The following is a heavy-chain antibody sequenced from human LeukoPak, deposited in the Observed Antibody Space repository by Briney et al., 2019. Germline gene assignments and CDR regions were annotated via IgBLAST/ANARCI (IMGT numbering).Heavy chain of an antibody. CDR3: ARVDDPAGAFDI. J-gene: IGHJ3*02. CDR2: IYYSGST. Sequence: SETLSLTCTVSGGSISSSSYYWGWIRQPPGKGLEWIGSIYYSGSTYYNPSLKSRVTISVDTSKNQFSLKLSSVTAADTAVYYCARVDDPAGAFDIWGQGTMVTVSS. CDR1: GGSISSSSYY. D-gene: IGHD1-1*01. V-gene: IGHV4-39*07.